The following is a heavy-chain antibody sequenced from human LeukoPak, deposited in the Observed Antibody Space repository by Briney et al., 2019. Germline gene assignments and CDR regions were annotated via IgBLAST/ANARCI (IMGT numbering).Heavy chain of an antibody. CDR3: ARARSAIYAFDF. CDR2: IHYSGGP. CDR1: GDSLSPYY. D-gene: IGHD2-2*02. J-gene: IGHJ4*02. V-gene: IGHV4-59*01. Sequence: SETLSLNCSVSGDSLSPYYWNWIRQPPGKGLEWIGYIHYSGGPNYHTSLKSRVTLSVDTSKNQLSLNLYSVTAADTAVYFCARARSAIYAFDFWGQGILVIVSS.